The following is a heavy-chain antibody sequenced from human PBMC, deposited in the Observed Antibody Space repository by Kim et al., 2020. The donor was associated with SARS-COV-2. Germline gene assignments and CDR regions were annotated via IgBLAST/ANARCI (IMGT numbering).Heavy chain of an antibody. CDR1: DGSISSSSYY. V-gene: IGHV4-39*07. CDR2: IYYSGST. D-gene: IGHD3-22*01. J-gene: IGHJ1*01. CDR3: ARDDYDSSGYYQSAEYLQH. Sequence: SETLSLTCTVSDGSISSSSYYWGWIRQPPGKGLEWIGSIYYSGSTYYNPSLKSRVTISVDTSKNQFSLTLSSVTAADTAVYYCARDDYDSSGYYQSAEYLQHCGQGTLVTVSS.